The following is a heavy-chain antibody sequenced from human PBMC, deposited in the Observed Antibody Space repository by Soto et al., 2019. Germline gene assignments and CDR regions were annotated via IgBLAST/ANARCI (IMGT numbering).Heavy chain of an antibody. Sequence: WEIRCLPLTVSGGPTRTYDSGGIPTPAGKGLEWIGRIDTSGNTNYNPSLKSRVTRSVDTSKKQFSLKLTSVTAADTAVYYCARYSSDWFQTEGMDVWGLGTTVTVSS. V-gene: IGHV4-4*07. CDR1: GGPTRTYD. J-gene: IGHJ6*02. D-gene: IGHD6-13*01. CDR2: IDTSGNT. CDR3: ARYSSDWFQTEGMDV.